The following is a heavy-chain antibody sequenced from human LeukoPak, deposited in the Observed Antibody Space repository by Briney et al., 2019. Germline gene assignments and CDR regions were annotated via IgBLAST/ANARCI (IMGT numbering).Heavy chain of an antibody. J-gene: IGHJ4*02. D-gene: IGHD1-26*01. CDR1: GGSISSSSYY. V-gene: IGHV4-39*01. CDR2: IYYSGST. CDR3: ARHLEYTGTSA. Sequence: SETLSLTCTVSGGSISSSSYYWGWIRQPPGKGLEWIGSIYYSGSTYYNPSLKSRVTISVDTSKNQFSLKLSSVTAADTAVYYCARHLEYTGTSAWGQGTLVTVSS.